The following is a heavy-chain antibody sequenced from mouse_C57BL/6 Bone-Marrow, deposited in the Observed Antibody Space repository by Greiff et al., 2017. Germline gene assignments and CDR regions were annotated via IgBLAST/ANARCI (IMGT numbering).Heavy chain of an antibody. J-gene: IGHJ3*01. CDR3: AEANWAWFAY. CDR1: GYSFTGYY. D-gene: IGHD4-1*01. V-gene: IGHV1-42*01. Sequence: EVQLQESGPELVKPGASVKISCKASGYSFTGYYMNWVKQSPEKSLEWIGEINPSTGGTTYNQKFTAKATLTVDKSSSTAYMQLKSLTSEDSAVYYCAEANWAWFAYWGQGTLVTVSA. CDR2: INPSTGGT.